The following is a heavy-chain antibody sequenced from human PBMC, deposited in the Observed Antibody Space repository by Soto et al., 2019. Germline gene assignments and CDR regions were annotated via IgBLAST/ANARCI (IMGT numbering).Heavy chain of an antibody. V-gene: IGHV3-53*01. CDR2: IYSDGRT. CDR3: ARARDGYNFLYEPT. J-gene: IGHJ4*02. Sequence: EVQLVGSGGGLIQPGGSLRLSCAASGFTVSRNYMSWVRQAPGKGLEWVSVIYSDGRTDYADSVKGRFTISRDNSKSTVFLQMNSLRAEDTAVYYCARARDGYNFLYEPTWGQGTLVTVSS. CDR1: GFTVSRNY. D-gene: IGHD5-12*01.